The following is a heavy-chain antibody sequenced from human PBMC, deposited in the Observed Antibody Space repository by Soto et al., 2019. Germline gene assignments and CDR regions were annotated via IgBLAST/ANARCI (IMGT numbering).Heavy chain of an antibody. Sequence: GGSLRLSCAASGFTFSSYAMSWVRQAPGKGLEWVSAISGSGGSTYYADSVKGRFTISRDNSKNTLYLQMNSLRAEDTAVYYCAKDDYGGKDPEHYFDYWGQGTLVTVSS. CDR1: GFTFSSYA. J-gene: IGHJ4*02. D-gene: IGHD4-17*01. CDR3: AKDDYGGKDPEHYFDY. CDR2: ISGSGGST. V-gene: IGHV3-23*01.